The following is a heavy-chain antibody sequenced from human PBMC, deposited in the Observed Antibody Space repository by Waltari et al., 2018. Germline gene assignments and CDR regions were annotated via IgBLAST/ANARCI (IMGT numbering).Heavy chain of an antibody. D-gene: IGHD2-8*02. J-gene: IGHJ3*02. Sequence: QLQLQESGPGLVKPSETLSLTCTVSGGSISSSSYYWGWIRQPPGKGLEWIGSIYYSGGTYSNPSLKSRVTRSVDTSKNQFSLKLSSVTAADTAVYYCAREGRDIVLVVDGTHAFDIWGQGTMVTVSS. CDR2: IYYSGGT. CDR3: AREGRDIVLVVDGTHAFDI. V-gene: IGHV4-39*07. CDR1: GGSISSSSYY.